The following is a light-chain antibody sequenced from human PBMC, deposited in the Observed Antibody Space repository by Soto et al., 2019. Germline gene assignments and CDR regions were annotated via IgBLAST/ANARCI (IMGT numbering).Light chain of an antibody. CDR2: DAS. CDR3: QQRSSWPPVIT. Sequence: EIVLTQSPATLSLSPGERATLSCRASQTFSSHLAWYQQKPGQAPRLLIYDASKRATGIPARFSGRESGTDFTLTISSLEPEDFAVYYCQQRSSWPPVITFGQGTRLEIK. V-gene: IGKV3-11*01. J-gene: IGKJ5*01. CDR1: QTFSSH.